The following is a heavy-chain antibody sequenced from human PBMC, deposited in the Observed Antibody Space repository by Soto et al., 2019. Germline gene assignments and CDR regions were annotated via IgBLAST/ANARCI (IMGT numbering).Heavy chain of an antibody. V-gene: IGHV3-48*01. CDR1: GFILSDCA. J-gene: IGHJ6*03. CDR2: ISSSSSVI. D-gene: IGHD7-27*01. CDR3: ARDLSWGSNWYYYMDV. Sequence: EVQLVESGGGLVQPGGSLRLSCATSGFILSDCAMNWVRQAPGKGLEWVSYISSSSSVIDYADSVKGRFTVSRDNARNSLYHQMHSLRAEDTAVYYCARDLSWGSNWYYYMDVWGKGTTVTVSS.